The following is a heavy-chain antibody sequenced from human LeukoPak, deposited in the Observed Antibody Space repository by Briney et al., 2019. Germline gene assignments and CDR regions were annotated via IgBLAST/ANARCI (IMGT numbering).Heavy chain of an antibody. D-gene: IGHD6-13*01. CDR2: ISANGIIT. V-gene: IGHV3-23*01. CDR3: AKRPRMSIAAAETYYFDY. Sequence: GGSLRLSCAASGFTFSTYAMSWVRQAPGKGLEWVSVISANGIITNYADSVKGRLMISRDNSKNTLYLQMNSLRAEDTAVYYCAKRPRMSIAAAETYYFDYWGQGTLVTVSS. J-gene: IGHJ4*02. CDR1: GFTFSTYA.